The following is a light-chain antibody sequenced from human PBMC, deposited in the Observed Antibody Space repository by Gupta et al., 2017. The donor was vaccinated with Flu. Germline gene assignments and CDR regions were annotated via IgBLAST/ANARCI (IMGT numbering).Light chain of an antibody. V-gene: IGLV3-25*03. CDR2: RDT. J-gene: IGLJ1*01. CDR1: ALPKQY. Sequence: PGQTARITCSGDALPKQYVYWYQQKPGQAPLLVIYRDTERPSGIPERFSGSCSGTTVTLTITGVQAEDEADYYCQSADSSGTYVFGTGTRVTVL. CDR3: QSADSSGTYV.